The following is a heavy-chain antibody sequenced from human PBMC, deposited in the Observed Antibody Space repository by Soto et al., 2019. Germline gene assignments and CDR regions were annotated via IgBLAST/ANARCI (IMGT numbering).Heavy chain of an antibody. D-gene: IGHD3-16*01. CDR1: GFTFSSYG. V-gene: IGHV3-33*06. J-gene: IGHJ5*02. CDR3: AKGAGRHLGDLA. CDR2: ICYDGSNK. Sequence: PGGSLRLSCAASGFTFSSYGMHWVRQAPGKGLEWVAVICYDGSNKYYADSVKGRFTISRDNSKNTLYLQMNSLRAEDTAVYYCAKGAGRHLGDLAWGQGTLVTVSS.